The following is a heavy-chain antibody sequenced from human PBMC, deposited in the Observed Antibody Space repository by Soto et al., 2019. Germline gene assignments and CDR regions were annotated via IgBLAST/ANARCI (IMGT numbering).Heavy chain of an antibody. CDR3: VKALKGYTVTTYFEH. Sequence: HLVETGGGLVQPGRSRGLSCVASGLSIDDSAMHWVRQVPGKGLEWVSGISRNSGRIGYAHSVKGRFTISRDNAKSSLYLQMDSLRPEDTALYYCVKALKGYTVTTYFEHWGRGAQVTVSS. CDR2: ISRNSGRI. J-gene: IGHJ4*01. CDR1: GLSIDDSA. V-gene: IGHV3-9*01. D-gene: IGHD4-17*01.